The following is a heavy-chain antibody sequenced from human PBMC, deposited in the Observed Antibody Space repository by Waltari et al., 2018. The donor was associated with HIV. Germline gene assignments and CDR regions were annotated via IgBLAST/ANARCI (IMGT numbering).Heavy chain of an antibody. Sequence: EVQLVESGGGLVQPGGSLRLSCSASGFTFSSYAMHWVRQAPGKRLEYVSAISNNGHSTYYADSVKGRFTISRDNSKNTLNLQMSSLRAEDTAVYYCVKEGGYCSGGRCYYYDMDVWGQGTTVTVSS. D-gene: IGHD2-15*01. J-gene: IGHJ6*02. CDR2: ISNNGHST. CDR1: GFTFSSYA. CDR3: VKEGGYCSGGRCYYYDMDV. V-gene: IGHV3-64D*06.